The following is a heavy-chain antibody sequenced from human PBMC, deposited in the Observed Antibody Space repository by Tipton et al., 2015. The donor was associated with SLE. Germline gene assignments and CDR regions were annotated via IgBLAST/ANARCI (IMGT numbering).Heavy chain of an antibody. CDR2: ISGDGSRI. J-gene: IGHJ3*02. CDR3: SGELSPRDGFDI. V-gene: IGHV3-74*01. Sequence: SLRLSCVASGFTLTSHWMHWVRQPPGKGLVWVSRISGDGSRISYADSVKGRFTISRDNAKNTLYLQMNSLRAEDTAIYYCSGELSPRDGFDIWGQGTMVTVSS. D-gene: IGHD3-16*02. CDR1: GFTLTSHW.